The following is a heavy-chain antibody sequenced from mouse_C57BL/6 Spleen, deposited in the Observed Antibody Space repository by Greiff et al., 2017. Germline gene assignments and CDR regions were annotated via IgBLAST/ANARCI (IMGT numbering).Heavy chain of an antibody. CDR1: GYTFTSYW. D-gene: IGHD2-1*01. V-gene: IGHV1-61*01. Sequence: QVQLKQPGAELVRPGSSVKLSCKASGYTFTSYWMDWVKQRPGQGLEWIGNIYPSDSETHYNQKFKDKATLTVDKSSSTASMQLSSLTSEDSAVYYCARGNGNYYAMDYWGQGTSVTVSS. CDR2: IYPSDSET. CDR3: ARGNGNYYAMDY. J-gene: IGHJ4*01.